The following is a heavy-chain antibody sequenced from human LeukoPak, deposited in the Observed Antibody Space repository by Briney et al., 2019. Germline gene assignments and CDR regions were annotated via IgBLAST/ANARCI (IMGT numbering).Heavy chain of an antibody. CDR1: GGTFSSYA. CDR3: ARGGDGDSSSWAPGIDY. D-gene: IGHD6-13*01. CDR2: IIPIFGTA. J-gene: IGHJ4*02. Sequence: SVKVSCKASGGTFSSYAISWVRQAPGQGLEWMGGIIPIFGTANYAQKFQGRFTITTDESTSTAYMELSSLRSEDTAVYYCARGGDGDSSSWAPGIDYWGQGTLVTVSS. V-gene: IGHV1-69*05.